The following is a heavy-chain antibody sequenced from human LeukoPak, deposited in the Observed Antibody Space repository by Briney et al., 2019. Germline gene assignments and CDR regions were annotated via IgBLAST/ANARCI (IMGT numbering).Heavy chain of an antibody. CDR2: INHSGST. Sequence: SETLSLTCAVYGGSFSGYYWSWIRQPPGKGLEWIGEINHSGSTNYNPSLKSRVTISVDTSKNQFSLKLSSVTAADTAVYYCARGYSYDPGFDYWGQGTLVTVSS. V-gene: IGHV4-34*01. CDR1: GGSFSGYY. J-gene: IGHJ4*02. CDR3: ARGYSYDPGFDY. D-gene: IGHD5-18*01.